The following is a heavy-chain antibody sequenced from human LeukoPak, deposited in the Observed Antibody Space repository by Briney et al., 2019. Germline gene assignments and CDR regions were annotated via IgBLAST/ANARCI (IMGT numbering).Heavy chain of an antibody. V-gene: IGHV1-2*02. D-gene: IGHD3-22*01. CDR2: INPNSGGT. CDR3: ARVGNYYDSSGYSLRY. CDR1: GYTFTGYY. J-gene: IGHJ4*02. Sequence: ASVKVSRKASGYTFTGYYMHWVRQAPGQGLEWMGWINPNSGGTNYAQKFQGRVTMTRDTSISTAYMELSRLRSDDTAVYYCARVGNYYDSSGYSLRYWGQGTLVTVSS.